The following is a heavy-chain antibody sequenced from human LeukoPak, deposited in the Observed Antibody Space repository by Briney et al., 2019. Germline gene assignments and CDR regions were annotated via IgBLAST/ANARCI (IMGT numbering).Heavy chain of an antibody. CDR3: ASTSAAEKTFDY. CDR1: GYAIISGGFS. Sequence: PSETLSLTCTVSGYAIISGGFSWNWIRQPPGKGLEWIGCIYDRGPAHYNPSLKSRFTISVDRPKNQFFLNVTSLTAADTAVYYCASTSAAEKTFDYWGQGTLVTVSS. J-gene: IGHJ4*02. CDR2: IYDRGPA. V-gene: IGHV4-30-2*01. D-gene: IGHD1-26*01.